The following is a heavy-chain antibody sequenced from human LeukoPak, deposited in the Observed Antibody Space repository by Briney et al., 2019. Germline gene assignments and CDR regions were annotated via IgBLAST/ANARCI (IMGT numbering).Heavy chain of an antibody. V-gene: IGHV3-30*02. J-gene: IGHJ4*02. CDR1: GFSFRHYG. CDR3: AKVRSITMIVVVPGPLDY. CDR2: INYDGSNK. D-gene: IGHD3-22*01. Sequence: PGGSLRLSCAASGFSFRHYGMHWVRQAPGKGLEWVAFINYDGSNKYYADSVKGRFTISRDYSKNTLYLQMNSLRAEDTAVYYCAKVRSITMIVVVPGPLDYWGQGTLVTVSS.